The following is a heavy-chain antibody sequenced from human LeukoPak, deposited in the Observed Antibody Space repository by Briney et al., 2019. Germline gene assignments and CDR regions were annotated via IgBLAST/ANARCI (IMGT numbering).Heavy chain of an antibody. J-gene: IGHJ4*02. V-gene: IGHV3-23*01. D-gene: IGHD3-22*01. CDR1: GFTFSSYA. CDR2: ISGSGGST. Sequence: PGGSLRLSCAASGFTFSSYAMSWVRQAPGKGLEWVSAISGSGGSTYYADSVKGRFTISRDNSKNTLYLQMNSLRAEDTAAYYCATRGEYGDYDSSGYSLRFWGQGTLVTVSS. CDR3: ATRGEYGDYDSSGYSLRF.